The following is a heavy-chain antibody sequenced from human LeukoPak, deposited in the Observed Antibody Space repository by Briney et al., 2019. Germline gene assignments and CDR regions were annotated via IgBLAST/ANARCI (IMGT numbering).Heavy chain of an antibody. CDR3: ARVRYRLAETYIDY. CDR2: INPNSGDT. D-gene: IGHD3-9*01. V-gene: IGHV1-2*02. J-gene: IGHJ4*02. Sequence: GASVTVSCKASGYIFTGYYMHWVRQAPGQGLEWMGWINPNSGDTNYAQKFQGRVTMTRDTSISTVYMELSRLRSDDTAVYYCARVRYRLAETYIDYWGQGTLVTVSS. CDR1: GYIFTGYY.